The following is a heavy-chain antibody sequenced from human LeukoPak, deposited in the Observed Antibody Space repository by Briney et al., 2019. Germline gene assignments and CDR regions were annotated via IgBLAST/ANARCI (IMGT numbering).Heavy chain of an antibody. CDR2: ISSDENTK. D-gene: IGHD6-19*01. V-gene: IGHV3-30-3*02. Sequence: GGSLRLSCAASGFTFSCCAIHWVRRAPGRGLEWVAVISSDENTKFYADSVKGRFTVYRDNSKKTVWLQMNSLRAEDTAVYYCAKKGGSSGRYDYLDYWGQGTLVTVSS. CDR1: GFTFSCCA. CDR3: AKKGGSSGRYDYLDY. J-gene: IGHJ4*02.